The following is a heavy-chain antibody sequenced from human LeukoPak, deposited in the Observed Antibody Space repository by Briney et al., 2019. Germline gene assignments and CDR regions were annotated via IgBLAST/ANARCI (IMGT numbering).Heavy chain of an antibody. CDR2: ISHDGETK. J-gene: IGHJ4*02. V-gene: IGHV3-11*01. Sequence: GGSLRLSCAASGFTFSDHYMIWLRQAPGKGLEAISYISHDGETKYYADSVKGRLSISRDNAKSSLYLQMNSLRVEDTAVYYCARDRHGYFDYWGQGTLVTVSS. D-gene: IGHD6-13*01. CDR3: ARDRHGYFDY. CDR1: GFTFSDHY.